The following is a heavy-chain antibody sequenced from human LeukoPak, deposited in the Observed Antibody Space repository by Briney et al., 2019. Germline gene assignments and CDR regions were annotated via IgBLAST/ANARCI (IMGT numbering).Heavy chain of an antibody. Sequence: SETLPLTCTVSGDSISRYYWSWIRQPPGKGLECIGYFFYSGSTNYNPSLKSRVTISVDTSKNQFSLKLTSVTAADTAMYYCARVLLTGKTGYYMDLWGKGTTVTVSS. J-gene: IGHJ6*03. CDR2: FFYSGST. D-gene: IGHD3-9*01. V-gene: IGHV4-59*01. CDR1: GDSISRYY. CDR3: ARVLLTGKTGYYMDL.